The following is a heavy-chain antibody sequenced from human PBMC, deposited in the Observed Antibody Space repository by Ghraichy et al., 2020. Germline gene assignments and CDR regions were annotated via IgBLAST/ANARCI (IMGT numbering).Heavy chain of an antibody. CDR3: ARERSSASSSWYRYFDY. D-gene: IGHD6-13*01. V-gene: IGHV3-72*01. J-gene: IGHJ4*02. Sequence: GGSLRLSCAASGFTFSDHYMDWVRQAPGKGLEWVGRTRNKANSYTTEYAASVKGRFTISRDDSKNSLYLQMNSLKTEDTAVYYCARERSSASSSWYRYFDYWGQGTLVTVSS. CDR2: TRNKANSYTT. CDR1: GFTFSDHY.